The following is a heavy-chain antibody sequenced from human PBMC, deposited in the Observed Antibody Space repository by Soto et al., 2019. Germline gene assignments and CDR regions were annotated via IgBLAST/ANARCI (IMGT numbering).Heavy chain of an antibody. CDR1: GYTFIHYY. CDR2: INPNGGST. CDR3: ARSLLQGDF. D-gene: IGHD2-21*01. V-gene: IGHV1-46*01. J-gene: IGHJ4*02. Sequence: QVQLVQSGAEVKKPGASVKISCKASGYTFIHYYIHWVRQAPGQGLEWMAIINPNGGSTNYAQKFQRRVTVTSDTSTTTVSMELNSPESDDTAVYFCARSLLQGDFWGQGTLVTVSS.